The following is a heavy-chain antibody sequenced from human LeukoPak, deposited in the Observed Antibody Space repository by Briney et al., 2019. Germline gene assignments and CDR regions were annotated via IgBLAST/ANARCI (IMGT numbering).Heavy chain of an antibody. D-gene: IGHD6-19*01. CDR1: GFTFSSCG. J-gene: IGHJ4*02. Sequence: GGSLRLSCAASGFTFSSCGMSWVRQAPGKGLEWVSAISGSGGSTYYADSVKGRFTISRDNSKNTLYLQMNSLRAEDTAVYYCAKDLARTIAVAGGGYWGQGTLVTVSS. V-gene: IGHV3-23*01. CDR3: AKDLARTIAVAGGGY. CDR2: ISGSGGST.